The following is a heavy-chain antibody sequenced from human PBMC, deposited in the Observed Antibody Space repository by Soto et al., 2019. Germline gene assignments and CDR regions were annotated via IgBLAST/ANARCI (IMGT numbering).Heavy chain of an antibody. CDR1: GFTFSSYV. J-gene: IGHJ4*02. Sequence: EVQLLESGGHLVQPGGSLRLSCAASGFTFSSYVMSWVRQAPGKGLEWVSTISGSGASIYDADSVKGRFTISSDNSKNTVYRQMNSLRAEDTAAYYCAKDGLGTCTGGTCYGSDYGGQGTLDTVSS. D-gene: IGHD2-15*01. CDR3: AKDGLGTCTGGTCYGSDY. CDR2: ISGSGASI. V-gene: IGHV3-23*01.